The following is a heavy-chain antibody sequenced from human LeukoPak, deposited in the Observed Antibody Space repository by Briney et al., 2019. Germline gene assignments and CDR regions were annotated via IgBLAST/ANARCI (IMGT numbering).Heavy chain of an antibody. V-gene: IGHV4-4*07. CDR2: IYSSGST. CDR1: GGAIIPFY. CDR3: AKDYYDSSEGWFDP. J-gene: IGHJ5*02. Sequence: SETLSLTCSVSGGAIIPFYWNWIRQPAGKGLEWIGRIYSSGSTKYNPSLKSRVTMPVDTSKNQFSLKLSSVSAADTIVYYCAKDYYDSSEGWFDPWGQGTLVTVSS. D-gene: IGHD3-22*01.